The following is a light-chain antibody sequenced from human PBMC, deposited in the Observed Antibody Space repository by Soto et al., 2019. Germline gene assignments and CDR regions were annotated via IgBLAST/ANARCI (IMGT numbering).Light chain of an antibody. CDR3: QQYNNWWT. Sequence: EIVMTQSPATLSVSPGERVTLSCRASQSVSSSLAWYQQKPGQAPRLLIYGASTRAIGIPGRFSGSGSETECTLTISSLQSEDFAVYYCQQYNNWWTFGQGTKVKTK. V-gene: IGKV3-15*01. CDR2: GAS. CDR1: QSVSSS. J-gene: IGKJ1*01.